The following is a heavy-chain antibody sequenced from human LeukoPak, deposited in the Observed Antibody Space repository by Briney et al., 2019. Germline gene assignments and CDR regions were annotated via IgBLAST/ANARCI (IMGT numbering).Heavy chain of an antibody. CDR2: IYYSGST. V-gene: IGHV4-59*01. CDR3: ARVTGYMIEDYFDY. D-gene: IGHD3-22*01. J-gene: IGHJ4*02. CDR1: GNSI. Sequence: SETLSLTCTVSGNSIIRQPPGKGLEWIGYIYYSGSTNYKPSLKSRVTISVETSKNQFSLKLRSVTAADTAVYYCARVTGYMIEDYFDYWGQGTLVTVSS.